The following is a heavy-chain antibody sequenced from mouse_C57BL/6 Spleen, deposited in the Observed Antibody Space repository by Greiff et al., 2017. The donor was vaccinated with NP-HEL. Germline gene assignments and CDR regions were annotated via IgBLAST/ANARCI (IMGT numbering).Heavy chain of an antibody. V-gene: IGHV2-4*01. CDR3: AKEGSPNRYWYFDV. Sequence: VQLKESGPGLVQPSQSLSITCTVSGFSLTSYGVHWVRQPPGKGLEWLGVIWSGGSTDYNAAFISRLSISKDNSKSQVFFKMNSLQADDTAIYYCAKEGSPNRYWYFDVWGTGTTVTVSS. CDR1: GFSLTSYG. D-gene: IGHD4-1*01. J-gene: IGHJ1*03. CDR2: IWSGGST.